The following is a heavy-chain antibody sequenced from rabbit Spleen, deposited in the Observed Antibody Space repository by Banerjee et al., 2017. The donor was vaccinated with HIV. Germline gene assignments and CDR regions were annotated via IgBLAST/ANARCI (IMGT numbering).Heavy chain of an antibody. J-gene: IGHJ4*01. CDR2: INADSSGS. D-gene: IGHD6-1*01. Sequence: QQRLVESGGGLVKPGASLTLTCKASGFSFSNKAVMCWVRQAPGKGLDWIACINADSSGSYYANWAKGRFTISKTSSTTVTLQLTSLTAADTATYFCVGGWRNSDYAYGFYLWGPGTLVTVS. CDR1: GFSFSNKAV. CDR3: VGGWRNSDYAYGFYL. V-gene: IGHV1S45*01.